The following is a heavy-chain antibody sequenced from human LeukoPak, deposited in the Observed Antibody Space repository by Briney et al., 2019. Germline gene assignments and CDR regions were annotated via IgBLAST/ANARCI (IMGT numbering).Heavy chain of an antibody. CDR2: INSDGTTT. Sequence: GGSLRLSCAASGFTFSSYWMHWVRQAPGKGLVWVSHINSDGTTTSYADSVKGRFTISRDNAKNTLHLQMSSLRAEDTAVYYCARPGGGSYCSGGSCYDYWGQGALATVSS. D-gene: IGHD2-15*01. CDR3: ARPGGGSYCSGGSCYDY. V-gene: IGHV3-74*01. J-gene: IGHJ4*02. CDR1: GFTFSSYW.